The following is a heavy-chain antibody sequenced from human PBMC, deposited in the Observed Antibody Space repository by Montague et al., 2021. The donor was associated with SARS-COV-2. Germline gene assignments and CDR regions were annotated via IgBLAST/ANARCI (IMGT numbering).Heavy chain of an antibody. CDR1: GDSISTANDY. CDR3: ARHRDYSDHCNAAWFHP. CDR2: IYNSGAT. J-gene: IGHJ5*02. V-gene: IGHV4-39*01. D-gene: IGHD4-17*01. Sequence: SETLSLTCTVSGDSISTANDYWSWIRQPPGKGLDWIGTIYNSGATTYXXXLKSRVTISIDTSKNQFSLTLNSVTAADTAVYYCARHRDYSDHCNAAWFHPWGQGTLVTVSS.